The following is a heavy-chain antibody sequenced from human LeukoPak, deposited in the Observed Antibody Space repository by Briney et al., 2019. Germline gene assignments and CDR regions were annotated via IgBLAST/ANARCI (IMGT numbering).Heavy chain of an antibody. CDR3: ARESITGDRDFDY. D-gene: IGHD7-27*01. CDR1: GFTFSSYS. V-gene: IGHV3-48*01. CDR2: ISSGSRTI. Sequence: GGSLRLSCAASGFTFSSYSMNWVRQAPGRGLEWLSYISSGSRTIYYADSVKGRFTISRDNAKNSLYFQMNSVRVDDTAVYYCARESITGDRDFDYWGQGTLITVSS. J-gene: IGHJ4*02.